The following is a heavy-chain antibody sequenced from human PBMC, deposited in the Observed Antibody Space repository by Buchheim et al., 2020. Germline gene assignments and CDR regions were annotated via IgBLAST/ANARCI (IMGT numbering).Heavy chain of an antibody. V-gene: IGHV3-15*01. CDR1: GFTFSNAW. Sequence: EVQLVESGGGLVKPRGSLRLSCAASGFTFSNAWMSWVRQAPGKGLEWVGRIKSKTDGGTTDYAGPVKGRFTISRDDSKNTLYLQMNSLKTEDTAVYYCTTERVLWYSYGYVEFDYWGQGTL. D-gene: IGHD5-18*01. J-gene: IGHJ4*02. CDR3: TTERVLWYSYGYVEFDY. CDR2: IKSKTDGGTT.